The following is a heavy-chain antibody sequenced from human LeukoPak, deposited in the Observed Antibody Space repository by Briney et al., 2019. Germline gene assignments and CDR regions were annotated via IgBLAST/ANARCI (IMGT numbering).Heavy chain of an antibody. V-gene: IGHV1-2*04. D-gene: IGHD3-10*01. CDR1: GSTFTGYY. CDR2: INPNSGGT. CDR3: ARGRSATPPVDY. J-gene: IGHJ4*02. Sequence: RRASVKVSCKASGSTFTGYYMHWVRQAPGQGLEWMGWINPNSGGTNYAQKFQGWVTMTRDTSISTAYMELSRLRSDDTAVYYCARGRSATPPVDYWGQGTLVTVSS.